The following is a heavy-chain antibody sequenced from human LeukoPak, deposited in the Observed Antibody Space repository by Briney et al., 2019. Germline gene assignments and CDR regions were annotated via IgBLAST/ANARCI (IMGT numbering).Heavy chain of an antibody. CDR3: ARARRGEGGYQRFGPFDS. V-gene: IGHV3-33*01. J-gene: IGHJ4*02. D-gene: IGHD3-22*01. CDR1: GFTFSSYG. Sequence: SGGSLRLSCAASGFTFSSYGMHWVRQAPGKGLEWVAVIWYDGSNYFYADSVKGRFTISRDNSKNTLYLQMNSLRAEDTAVYFCARARRGEGGYQRFGPFDSWGQGIQVTVSS. CDR2: IWYDGSNY.